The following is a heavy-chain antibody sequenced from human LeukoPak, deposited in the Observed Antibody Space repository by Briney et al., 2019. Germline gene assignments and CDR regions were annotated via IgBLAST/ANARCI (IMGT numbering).Heavy chain of an antibody. Sequence: ASVKVSCKASGYTFTSYDINWVRQATGQGLEWMGWMNPNSGNTGYAQKFQGRVTITRNTSISTAYMELRSLRSEDTAVYYCARGYSSSWFRHDAFDIWGQGTMVTVSS. V-gene: IGHV1-8*03. CDR3: ARGYSSSWFRHDAFDI. CDR1: GYTFTSYD. J-gene: IGHJ3*02. CDR2: MNPNSGNT. D-gene: IGHD6-13*01.